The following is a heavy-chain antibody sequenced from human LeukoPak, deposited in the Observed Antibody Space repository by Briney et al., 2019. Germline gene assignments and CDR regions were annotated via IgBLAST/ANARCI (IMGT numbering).Heavy chain of an antibody. CDR2: INPNSGDT. Sequence: ASVRVSCKASGYTFTDYYMHWVRQAPGQGLEWMGWINPNSGDTNSAQNFQGRVTMTRDTSISTAYMELSRLTSEDTAVYYCARGGHMRVRTFPTDYLGQGTLVTVSS. D-gene: IGHD3-10*01. CDR1: GYTFTDYY. V-gene: IGHV1-2*02. J-gene: IGHJ4*02. CDR3: ARGGHMRVRTFPTDY.